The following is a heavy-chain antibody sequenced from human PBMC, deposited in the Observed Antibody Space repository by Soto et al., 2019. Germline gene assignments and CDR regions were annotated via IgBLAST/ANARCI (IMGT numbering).Heavy chain of an antibody. CDR3: ARRAVVPAADYYYYYMDV. CDR1: GGSISSYY. D-gene: IGHD2-2*01. CDR2: IYYSGST. Sequence: PSETLSLTCTVSGGSISSYYWSWIRQPPGKELEWIGYIYYSGSTNYNPSLKSRVTISVDTSKNQFSLKLSSVTAADTAVYYCARRAVVPAADYYYYYMDVWGKGTTVTVSS. V-gene: IGHV4-59*01. J-gene: IGHJ6*03.